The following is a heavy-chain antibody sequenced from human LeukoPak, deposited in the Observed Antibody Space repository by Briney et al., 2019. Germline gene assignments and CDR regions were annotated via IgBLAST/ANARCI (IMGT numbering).Heavy chain of an antibody. CDR1: GYTFSSYG. Sequence: GGSLRLSCAASGYTFSSYGMHWVRQAPGKGLEWVAVISYDGSNKYYADSVKGRFTISRDNSRNTLYLQMNSLRAEDTAVYYCTTVGLRYFDWLSSEGYFDYWGQGTLVTVSS. CDR2: ISYDGSNK. CDR3: TTVGLRYFDWLSSEGYFDY. V-gene: IGHV3-30*03. D-gene: IGHD3-9*01. J-gene: IGHJ4*02.